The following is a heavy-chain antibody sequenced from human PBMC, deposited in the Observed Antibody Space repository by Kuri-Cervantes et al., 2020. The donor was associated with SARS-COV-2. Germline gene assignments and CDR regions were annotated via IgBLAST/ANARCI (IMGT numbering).Heavy chain of an antibody. V-gene: IGHV5-51*01. CDR1: GYSFTSYW. D-gene: IGHD1-26*01. Sequence: KVSCKGSGYSFTSYWIGWVRQMPGKGLEWMGIIYPGDSDTRYSPSFQGQVTISADKSISTAYLQWSSLKASDTAMYYCARRADSGSYPSASFVVGWVDYWGQGTLVTVSS. CDR3: ARRADSGSYPSASFVVGWVDY. CDR2: IYPGDSDT. J-gene: IGHJ4*02.